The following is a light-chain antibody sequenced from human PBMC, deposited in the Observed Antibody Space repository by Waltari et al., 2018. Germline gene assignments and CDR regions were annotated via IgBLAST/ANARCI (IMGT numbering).Light chain of an antibody. J-gene: IGKJ2*03. Sequence: DIQMTQSPSTLSASVGDGVTITSRASQSIRTLLAWFQQKPVNPPKLLIYKTFNLERGVPSRFSGSGSGTEFTLTITSLQPDDFATYYCQQYSSSSMFSFGQGTKLEIK. CDR1: QSIRTL. V-gene: IGKV1-5*03. CDR2: KTF. CDR3: QQYSSSSMFS.